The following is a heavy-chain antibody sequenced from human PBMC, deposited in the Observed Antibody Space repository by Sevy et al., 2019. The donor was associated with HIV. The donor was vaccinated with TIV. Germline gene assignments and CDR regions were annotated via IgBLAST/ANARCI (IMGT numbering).Heavy chain of an antibody. CDR2: IYYNGHI. CDR1: GGSITSLY. CDR3: AGENAWGRGYS. J-gene: IGHJ4*02. V-gene: IGHV4-59*08. Sequence: AETLSLTCTVSGGSITSLYWNWIRQPPGKGLEWIANIYYNGHINYNPSLKSRVTLSLDTSKNQFALRLSSVTAADTAMYYCAGENAWGRGYSWGQGTLVTVSS. D-gene: IGHD1-26*01.